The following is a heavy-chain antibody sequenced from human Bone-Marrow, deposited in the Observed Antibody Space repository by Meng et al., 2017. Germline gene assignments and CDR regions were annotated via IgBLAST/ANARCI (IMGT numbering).Heavy chain of an antibody. CDR1: GFTFSSYA. Sequence: GESLKISCAASGFTFSSYAMSWVRQAPGKGLEWVSAISGSGGSTYYADSVKGRFTISRDNSKNTLYLQMNSLRAEDTAVYYCAKEMYYYDSSGYYWGLFDYWGQGTLVTVSS. V-gene: IGHV3-23*01. CDR3: AKEMYYYDSSGYYWGLFDY. CDR2: ISGSGGST. D-gene: IGHD3-22*01. J-gene: IGHJ4*02.